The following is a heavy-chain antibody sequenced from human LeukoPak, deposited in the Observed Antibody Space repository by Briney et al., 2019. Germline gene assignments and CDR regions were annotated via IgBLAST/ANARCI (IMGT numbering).Heavy chain of an antibody. Sequence: SETLSLTCTVSGGSISRYYCSWIRQPAGKGLEWIGRIFVSGTTNYNPSLKSRVTMSVDTSENQFSLNLSAVTAADTAVYYCASGYGSGSYSYWGQGTLVTVSS. D-gene: IGHD3-10*01. CDR3: ASGYGSGSYSY. J-gene: IGHJ4*02. V-gene: IGHV4-4*07. CDR1: GGSISRYY. CDR2: IFVSGTT.